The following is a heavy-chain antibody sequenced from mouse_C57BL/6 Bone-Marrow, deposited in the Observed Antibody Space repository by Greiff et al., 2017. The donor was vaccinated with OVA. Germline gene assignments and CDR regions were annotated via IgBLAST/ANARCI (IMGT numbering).Heavy chain of an antibody. D-gene: IGHD4-1*01. CDR1: GFTFSSYG. J-gene: IGHJ2*01. Sequence: EVKVVESGGDLVKPGGSLKLSCAASGFTFSSYGMSWVRQTPDKRLEWVATISSGGSYTYYPDSVKGRFTISRDNAKNTLYLQMSSLKSEDTAMYYGARHSGTGYYFDYWGQGTTLTVSS. CDR3: ARHSGTGYYFDY. CDR2: ISSGGSYT. V-gene: IGHV5-6*01.